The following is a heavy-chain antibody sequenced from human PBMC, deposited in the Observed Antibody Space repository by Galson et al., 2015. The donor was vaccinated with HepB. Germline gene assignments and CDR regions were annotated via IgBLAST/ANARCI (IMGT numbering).Heavy chain of an antibody. J-gene: IGHJ4*02. Sequence: SLRLSCAASGFTFSSYGMHWVRQAPGKGLEWVAVISYDGSNKYYADSVKGRFTISRDNSKNTLYLQMNSLRAEDTAVYYCAKGEGVAIGYFDYWGQGTLVTVSS. CDR3: AKGEGVAIGYFDY. V-gene: IGHV3-30*18. CDR2: ISYDGSNK. CDR1: GFTFSSYG. D-gene: IGHD3-3*01.